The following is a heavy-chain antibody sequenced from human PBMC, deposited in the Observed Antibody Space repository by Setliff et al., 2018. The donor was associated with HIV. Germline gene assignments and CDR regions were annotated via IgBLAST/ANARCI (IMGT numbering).Heavy chain of an antibody. CDR1: GFTLSSYS. J-gene: IGHJ3*02. Sequence: GGSLRLSCAASGFTLSSYSMNWVRQAPGKGLEWVSCISSSSSYIYYADSVKGRFTISRDNAKNSLYLQMNSLRAEDTAVYYCATEGPSETPDAFDIWGQGTMVTVSS. V-gene: IGHV3-21*01. CDR2: ISSSSSYI. CDR3: ATEGPSETPDAFDI.